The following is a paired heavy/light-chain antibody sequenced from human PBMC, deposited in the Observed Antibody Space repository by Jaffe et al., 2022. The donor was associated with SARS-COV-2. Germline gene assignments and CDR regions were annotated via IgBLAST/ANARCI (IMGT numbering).Heavy chain of an antibody. CDR2: INPGDSDA. Sequence: EVQLVQSGAEVKKPGESLKISCKGSGYKFSNFWIAWVRQMPGKGLEWMGIINPGDSDANYSPSFQGQVTMSVDRSISTAYLQWSGLKATDTAIYYCARLDDSSGYYRDAFDVWGQGTLVTVSS. J-gene: IGHJ3*01. D-gene: IGHD3-22*01. CDR1: GYKFSNFW. V-gene: IGHV5-51*01. CDR3: ARLDDSSGYYRDAFDV.
Light chain of an antibody. CDR3: HSRGNSADHRV. J-gene: IGLJ2*01. CDR2: GKN. Sequence: SSELTQDPAVSVALGQTVRITCQGDSLRSTYASWYQHKPGQAPVLVSYGKNIRPSGIPDRFSGSSSGNTASLTIAGAQAEDEADYYCHSRGNSADHRVFGGGTRLTVL. CDR1: SLRSTY. V-gene: IGLV3-19*01.